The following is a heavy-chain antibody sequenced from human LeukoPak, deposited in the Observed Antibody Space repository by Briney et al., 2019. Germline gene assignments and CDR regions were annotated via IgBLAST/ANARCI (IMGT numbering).Heavy chain of an antibody. CDR3: ARLYYYNSNVF. D-gene: IGHD3-22*01. Sequence: GGSLRLSCAASGFTFSSYWMNWARQAPGKGLEWVASINHNGNVNYYVDSVKGRFTISRDNAKNSLYLQMNSLRAEDTAVYYCARLYYYNSNVFWGQGTLVTVSS. CDR1: GFTFSSYW. CDR2: INHNGNVN. J-gene: IGHJ4*02. V-gene: IGHV3-7*03.